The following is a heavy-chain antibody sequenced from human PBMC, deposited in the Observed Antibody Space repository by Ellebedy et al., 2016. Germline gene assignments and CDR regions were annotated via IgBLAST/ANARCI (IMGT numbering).Heavy chain of an antibody. D-gene: IGHD3-3*01. J-gene: IGHJ6*02. CDR1: GFTFSTYE. V-gene: IGHV3-13*01. CDR3: AKDKSGLHGMDV. Sequence: GGSLRLSCAASGFTFSTYEMHWVRQPTGKGLEWVSAIGTAGNTFYADSVKGRLTISRDNSKNTLYLQMNSLRAEDTAVYYCAKDKSGLHGMDVWGQGTTVTVSS. CDR2: IGTAGNT.